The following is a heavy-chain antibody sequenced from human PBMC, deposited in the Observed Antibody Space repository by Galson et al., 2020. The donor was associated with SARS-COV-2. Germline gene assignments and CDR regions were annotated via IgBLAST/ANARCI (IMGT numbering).Heavy chain of an antibody. CDR2: IIPIFGTA. D-gene: IGHD3-3*01. CDR3: ARDLWKFQGIYYYYGMDV. Sequence: SVKVSCKASGGTFSSYAISWVRQAPGQGLEWMGGIIPIFGTANYAKKFQGRVTITADESTSTAYMELSSLRSEDTAVYYCARDLWKFQGIYYYYGMDVWGQGTTVTVSS. CDR1: GGTFSSYA. J-gene: IGHJ6*02. V-gene: IGHV1-69*13.